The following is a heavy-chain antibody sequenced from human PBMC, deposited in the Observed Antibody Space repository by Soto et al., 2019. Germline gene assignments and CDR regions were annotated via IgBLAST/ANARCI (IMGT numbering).Heavy chain of an antibody. Sequence: PGGSLRLSCAASGFTFSSYAMSWVRQTPGKGLEWVSTLSGSGGTTYYADSVKGQFTISRDNSKSTLYLQMNSLRSEDTAVYYCARGRAPYYALDVWGQGTTVTVS. CDR2: LSGSGGTT. CDR1: GFTFSSYA. V-gene: IGHV3-23*01. CDR3: ARGRAPYYALDV. J-gene: IGHJ6*02.